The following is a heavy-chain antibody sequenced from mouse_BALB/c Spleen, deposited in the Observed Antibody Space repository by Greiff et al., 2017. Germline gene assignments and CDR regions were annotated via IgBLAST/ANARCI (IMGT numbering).Heavy chain of an antibody. Sequence: VKLMESGAELVRPGASVTLSCKASGYTFTDYEMHWVKQTPVHGLEWIGAIDPETGGTAYNQKFKGKATLTADKSSSTAYMELRSLTSEDSAVYYCTIRQLGFAYWGQGTLVTVSA. V-gene: IGHV1-15*01. D-gene: IGHD3-2*01. CDR2: IDPETGGT. J-gene: IGHJ3*01. CDR1: GYTFTDYE. CDR3: TIRQLGFAY.